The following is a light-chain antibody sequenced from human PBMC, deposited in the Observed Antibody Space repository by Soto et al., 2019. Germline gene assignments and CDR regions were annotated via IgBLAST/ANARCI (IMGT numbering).Light chain of an antibody. CDR3: XXXXXXXGFT. CDR2: GAS. CDR1: QTINNRY. J-gene: IGKJ3*01. V-gene: IGKV3-20*01. Sequence: EIVLTQSPGTLSLSPGERATLSCRASQTINNRYLAWYQQKPGQAPRLLIYGASSRATGIPDRFSGSGSGTDFTLTISRLEPXXXXXXXXXXXXXXXGFTXGPGTKVDMK.